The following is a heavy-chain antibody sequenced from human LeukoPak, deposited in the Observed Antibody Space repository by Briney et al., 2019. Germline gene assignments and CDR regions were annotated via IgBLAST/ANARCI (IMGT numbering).Heavy chain of an antibody. CDR1: TFTFSDYY. D-gene: IGHD3/OR15-3a*01. CDR2: MNQFGTEI. J-gene: IGHJ4*02. Sequence: TGGSLRLSCAASTFTFSDYYMTWVRQAPGKGPEWVAYMNQFGTEIKYLDSVKGRFTISRDNAKNSLYLWMTSLTADDTAVYYCARGTYYYEFWGQGTLVIVSS. V-gene: IGHV3-7*04. CDR3: ARGTYYYEF.